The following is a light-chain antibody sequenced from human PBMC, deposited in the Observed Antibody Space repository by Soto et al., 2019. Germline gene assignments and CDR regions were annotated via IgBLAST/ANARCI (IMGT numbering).Light chain of an antibody. Sequence: EIVMTQSPATLSVSPGERATLSCRASQSVSSNLAWYQQIPGQAPTLLIYGASTRATGIPARFSGSGSGTEFTLTISSLQSEDFAVYYCQQYNNWPPFTFGPGTKVDIK. CDR2: GAS. J-gene: IGKJ3*01. CDR3: QQYNNWPPFT. CDR1: QSVSSN. V-gene: IGKV3-15*01.